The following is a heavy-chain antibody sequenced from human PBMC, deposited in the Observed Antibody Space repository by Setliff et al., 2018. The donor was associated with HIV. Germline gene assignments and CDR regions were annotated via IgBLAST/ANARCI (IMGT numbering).Heavy chain of an antibody. J-gene: IGHJ6*03. D-gene: IGHD3-10*01. CDR3: ARNRGGITMVRGVTALYYYMDV. CDR2: IDHSGST. Sequence: SETLSLTCAVYGGSFSGYHWSWIRQSPGKGLEWIGEIDHSGSTNYNPSLKSRVTITVDESKNQFSLKLRSVTAADTAVYYCARNRGGITMVRGVTALYYYMDVWGKGTTVTVSS. V-gene: IGHV4-34*01. CDR1: GGSFSGYH.